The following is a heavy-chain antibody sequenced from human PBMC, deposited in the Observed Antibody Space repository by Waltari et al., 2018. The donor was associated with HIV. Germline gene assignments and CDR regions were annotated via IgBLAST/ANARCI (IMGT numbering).Heavy chain of an antibody. V-gene: IGHV3-7*04. CDR1: GFTFSSYW. CDR3: ARGGFYGSGSKVN. CDR2: IKQDGSEK. Sequence: EVQLVESGGGLVQPGGSLRLSCAASGFTFSSYWMSWVRQAPGKGREGVANIKQDGSEKYYVDAWNGRFTISRENAENSLYLQMNSLRAEDTAVYYCARGGFYGSGSKVNWGQGTLVTVSS. D-gene: IGHD3-10*01. J-gene: IGHJ4*02.